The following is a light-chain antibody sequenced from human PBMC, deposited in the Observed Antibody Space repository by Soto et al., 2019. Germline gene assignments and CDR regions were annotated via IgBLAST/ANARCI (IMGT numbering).Light chain of an antibody. CDR1: QGISTD. V-gene: IGKV1-9*01. J-gene: IGKJ4*01. Sequence: DIQLTQSPSFLSASVGDRVTIACRASQGISTDLAWYHQKPGKAPKLLIFAASSLQSGVPSRFSGSGSGTEFTHTITSLQPEDFATYVCQQFNRYPLTFGGGTKVEI. CDR2: AAS. CDR3: QQFNRYPLT.